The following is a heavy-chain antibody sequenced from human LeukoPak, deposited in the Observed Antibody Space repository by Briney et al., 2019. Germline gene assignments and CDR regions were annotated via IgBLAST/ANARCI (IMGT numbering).Heavy chain of an antibody. V-gene: IGHV3-30*02. D-gene: IGHD2-21*02. CDR1: GFTFSSYG. Sequence: PGGSLRLSCAASGFTFSSYGMHWVRQAPGKGLEWVAFIRYDGSNKYYADSVKGRFTISRDNSKNTLYLQMNSLRAEDTAVYYCARGDCGGDCSPVISTYYFDYWGQGTLVTVSS. J-gene: IGHJ4*02. CDR3: ARGDCGGDCSPVISTYYFDY. CDR2: IRYDGSNK.